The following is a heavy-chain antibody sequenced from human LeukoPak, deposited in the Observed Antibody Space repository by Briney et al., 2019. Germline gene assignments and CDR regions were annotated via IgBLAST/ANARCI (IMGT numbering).Heavy chain of an antibody. CDR1: GFTFSIYA. D-gene: IGHD1-1*01. CDR3: AKDRKLETDAFDI. J-gene: IGHJ3*02. CDR2: ITGNAASI. V-gene: IGHV3-23*01. Sequence: GGSLRLPCAASGFTFSIYAMSWVRQAPGKGLQWVSTITGNAASIYYADSVKGRFTISRDNSKNTLYLQMNSLRAEDTAVYYCAKDRKLETDAFDIWGQGTMVTVSS.